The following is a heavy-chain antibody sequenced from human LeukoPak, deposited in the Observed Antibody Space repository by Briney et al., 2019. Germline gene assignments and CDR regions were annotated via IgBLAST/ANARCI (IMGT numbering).Heavy chain of an antibody. Sequence: SGGSLRLSCAASGFTFSSYAMSWVRQAPGKGLEWVSAISGSGGSTYYADSVKGRFTISRDNSKNTLYLQMNSLRAEDTAVYYCARKQTYYYDSSGYSDAFDIWRQGTMVTVSS. V-gene: IGHV3-23*01. CDR1: GFTFSSYA. J-gene: IGHJ3*02. CDR3: ARKQTYYYDSSGYSDAFDI. D-gene: IGHD3-22*01. CDR2: ISGSGGST.